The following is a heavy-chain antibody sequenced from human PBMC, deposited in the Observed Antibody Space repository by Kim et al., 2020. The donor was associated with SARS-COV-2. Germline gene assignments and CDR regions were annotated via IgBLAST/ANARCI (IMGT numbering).Heavy chain of an antibody. Sequence: DTVKGRFTSSSDNSKNTLYLQMNSLRAEDTAVYYCAKEGGVGLELRGFDYWGQGTLVTVSS. J-gene: IGHJ4*02. D-gene: IGHD1-7*01. CDR3: AKEGGVGLELRGFDY. V-gene: IGHV3-30*02.